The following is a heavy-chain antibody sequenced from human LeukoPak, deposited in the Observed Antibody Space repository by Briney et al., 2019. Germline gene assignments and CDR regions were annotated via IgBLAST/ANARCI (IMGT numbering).Heavy chain of an antibody. CDR1: GGTFSSYA. V-gene: IGHV1-69*05. J-gene: IGHJ5*02. CDR2: IIPIFGTA. D-gene: IGHD3-22*01. CDR3: ARGVIEYYDSRGHNTGFDP. Sequence: ASVKVSCKASGGTFSSYAISWVRQAPGQGLEWMGGIIPIFGTANYAQKFQGRVTITTDESTSTAYMELSSLGSEDTAAYYCARGVIEYYDSRGHNTGFDPWGQGTLVTVSS.